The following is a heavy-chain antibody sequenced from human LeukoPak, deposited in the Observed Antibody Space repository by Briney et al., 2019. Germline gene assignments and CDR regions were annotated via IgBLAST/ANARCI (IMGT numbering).Heavy chain of an antibody. CDR2: IIPIFGTA. Sequence: SVKVSCKASGGTFSSYAISWVRQAPGQGLEWMGGIIPIFGTANYAQKFQGRVTITADESTSTAYMELSSLRSEDTAVYYCARDRRGESHPDYWGQGTLVTVSP. D-gene: IGHD3-10*01. CDR3: ARDRRGESHPDY. V-gene: IGHV1-69*13. J-gene: IGHJ4*02. CDR1: GGTFSSYA.